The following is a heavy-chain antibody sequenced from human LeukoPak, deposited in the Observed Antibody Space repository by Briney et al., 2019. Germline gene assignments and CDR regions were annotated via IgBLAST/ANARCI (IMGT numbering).Heavy chain of an antibody. Sequence: QTGGSLRLSCAASGLTFSNYWMSWVRQAPGKGLEWVANIRQDGSDKYYVDSVKGRFTISRDNAKNSLYLQMNSLRAEDTAKYYCASSFPYCTGGSCALGGQGTLVTVSS. V-gene: IGHV3-7*01. CDR2: IRQDGSDK. J-gene: IGHJ4*02. D-gene: IGHD2-15*01. CDR3: ASSFPYCTGGSCAL. CDR1: GLTFSNYW.